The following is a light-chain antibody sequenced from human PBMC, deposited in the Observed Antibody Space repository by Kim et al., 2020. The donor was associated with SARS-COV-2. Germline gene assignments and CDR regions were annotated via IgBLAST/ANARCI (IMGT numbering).Light chain of an antibody. CDR1: SSDVGGYNY. J-gene: IGLJ1*01. CDR2: DVS. V-gene: IGLV2-14*03. CDR3: SSYAGSNNYV. Sequence: QSALTQPASVSGSPGQSITISCTGTSSDVGGYNYVSWYQQHPGKVPKLMIFDVSNRPSGVSNRFSGSKSGNTASLTISGLQAEDEADYYCSSYAGSNNYVFGTGTKVTVL.